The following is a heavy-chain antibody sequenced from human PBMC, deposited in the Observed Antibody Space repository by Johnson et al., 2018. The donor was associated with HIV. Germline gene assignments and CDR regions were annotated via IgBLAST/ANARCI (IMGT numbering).Heavy chain of an antibody. CDR2: ISYAGSNK. D-gene: IGHD6-13*01. CDR1: GFTFSSYA. J-gene: IGHJ3*02. Sequence: QVQLVESGGGVVQPGRSLRLSCAASGFTFSSYAMHWVRQAPGKGLEWVAVISYAGSNKYYADSVKGRFTISRDNSKNTLYLQMNSLRAEDTAVYYCARDEAAVRMVANDAFDIWGQGTMVTVSS. V-gene: IGHV3-30-3*01. CDR3: ARDEAAVRMVANDAFDI.